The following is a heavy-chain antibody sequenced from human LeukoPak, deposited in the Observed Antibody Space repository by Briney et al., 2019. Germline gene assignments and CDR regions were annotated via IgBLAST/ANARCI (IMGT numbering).Heavy chain of an antibody. CDR1: GFTFSDYG. V-gene: IGHV3-30*18. J-gene: IGHJ6*02. Sequence: GGSLRLSCAASGFTFSDYGMLWVRQAPGKGLEWVAVISYDGINKYSADSVKGRFTVSRDNSKNTLSLQMNSLRPEDTAMYYCVKSYGSSHYYYYGLDVWGQGTTVTVSS. CDR2: ISYDGINK. CDR3: VKSYGSSHYYYYGLDV. D-gene: IGHD3-10*01.